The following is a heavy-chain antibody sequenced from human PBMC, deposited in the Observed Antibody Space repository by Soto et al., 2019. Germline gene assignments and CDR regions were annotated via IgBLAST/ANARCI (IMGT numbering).Heavy chain of an antibody. D-gene: IGHD2-21*02. Sequence: QVQLQQWGAGLLKPSETLSLTCAVYGGSFSGYYWSWIRQPPGKGLEWIGEINHSGSTNYNPSLKSRVTISVDPSQYQFSLKLSSVTAADTAVYYCAREYGGNSGTFDYWGQGTLVTVSS. CDR2: INHSGST. J-gene: IGHJ4*02. V-gene: IGHV4-34*01. CDR3: AREYGGNSGTFDY. CDR1: GGSFSGYY.